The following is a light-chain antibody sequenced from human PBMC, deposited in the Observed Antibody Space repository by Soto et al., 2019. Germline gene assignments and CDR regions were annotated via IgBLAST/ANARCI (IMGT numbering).Light chain of an antibody. V-gene: IGLV2-11*01. CDR2: DVS. CDR3: CSYAGSDTVES. J-gene: IGLJ1*01. Sequence: QCALTQPRSVSGSSGRSVTISCTRTSSDVGDYKHYSWYQQQPGKAPKLIIYDVSKRPSRDPERFSGSKSGNTATLTIPGLQAEDEADYYCCSYAGSDTVESFGTGTKVTV. CDR1: SSDVGDYKH.